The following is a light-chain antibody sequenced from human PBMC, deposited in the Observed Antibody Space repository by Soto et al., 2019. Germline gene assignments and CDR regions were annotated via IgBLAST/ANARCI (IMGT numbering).Light chain of an antibody. CDR2: DVN. Sequence: QSALTQPASVSGSPGQSITISCTGTSRDVGGYNYVSWYQQHPGKAPKLMIYDVNNRPSGVSNRFSGSKSGSTASLTISGLQAEDEAYYYCTSFTSTYVYVFGTGTKLTVL. CDR1: SRDVGGYNY. V-gene: IGLV2-14*01. CDR3: TSFTSTYVYV. J-gene: IGLJ1*01.